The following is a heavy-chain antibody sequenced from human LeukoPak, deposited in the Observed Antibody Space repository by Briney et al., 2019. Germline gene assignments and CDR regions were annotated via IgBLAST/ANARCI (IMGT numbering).Heavy chain of an antibody. CDR2: MNPNSGNT. D-gene: IGHD3-10*01. CDR1: GYTFTSYD. J-gene: IGHJ4*02. Sequence: ASVKVSCKASGYTFTSYDINWVRQATGQGLEWMGRMNPNSGNTGYAQKFQGRVTMTRNTSISTAYMELSSLRSEDTAVYYCAIIKVITMVRGVIRDYWGQGTLVTVSS. CDR3: AIIKVITMVRGVIRDY. V-gene: IGHV1-8*01.